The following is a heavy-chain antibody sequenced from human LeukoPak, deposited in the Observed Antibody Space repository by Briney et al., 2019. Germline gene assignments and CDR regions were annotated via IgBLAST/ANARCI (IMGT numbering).Heavy chain of an antibody. V-gene: IGHV4-30-4*01. Sequence: SETLSLTCTVSGGSISSGDYYWSWIRQPPGKGLEWIGYIYYSGSTNYNPSLKSRVTISVDTSKNQFSLKLSSVTAADTAVYYCARAYSSSWYYFDYWGQGTLVTVSS. CDR3: ARAYSSSWYYFDY. CDR2: IYYSGST. J-gene: IGHJ4*02. CDR1: GGSISSGDYY. D-gene: IGHD6-13*01.